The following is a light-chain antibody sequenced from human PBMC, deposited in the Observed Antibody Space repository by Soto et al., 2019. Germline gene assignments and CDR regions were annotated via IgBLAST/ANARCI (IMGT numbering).Light chain of an antibody. V-gene: IGKV3-20*01. Sequence: EIVLTQSPGTLSLSPGERATLSCRASQSVSSSYLAWYQQKPGQAPRLLIYGASSRATGIPDRFSGSGSGTDFTLTISRLEPEDFAVYYCQQYGSSRTWTFGQGTKL. J-gene: IGKJ1*01. CDR2: GAS. CDR3: QQYGSSRTWT. CDR1: QSVSSSY.